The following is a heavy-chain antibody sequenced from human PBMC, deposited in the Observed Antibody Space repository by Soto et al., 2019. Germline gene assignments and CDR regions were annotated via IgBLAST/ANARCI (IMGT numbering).Heavy chain of an antibody. CDR1: GGYISSYY. D-gene: IGHD2-2*01. CDR3: ARAFGSTMPSLF. V-gene: IGHV4-59*01. J-gene: IGHJ4*02. Sequence: KTXGTLSLTCTVSGGYISSYYWTWIRQPPGKGLEWIGYIYYSGSTNYNPSLKSRVTMSIDTSKNQFSLKLSSVTAADTAVYYCARAFGSTMPSLFWGQGTLVTVSS. CDR2: IYYSGST.